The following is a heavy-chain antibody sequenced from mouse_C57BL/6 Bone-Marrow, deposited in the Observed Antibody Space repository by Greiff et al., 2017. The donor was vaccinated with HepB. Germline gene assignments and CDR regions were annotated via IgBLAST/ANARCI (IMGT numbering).Heavy chain of an antibody. J-gene: IGHJ3*01. CDR1: GYTFTDYY. CDR3: ARWGAWFAY. V-gene: IGHV1-77*01. Sequence: QVQLQQSGAELVKPGASVKISCKASGYTFTDYYINWVKQRPGQGLEWIGKSGPGSGSTYYNEKFKGKATLTADKSYRTAYMQLSSLTSEDSAVYFCARWGAWFAYWGQGTLVTVSA. CDR2: SGPGSGST.